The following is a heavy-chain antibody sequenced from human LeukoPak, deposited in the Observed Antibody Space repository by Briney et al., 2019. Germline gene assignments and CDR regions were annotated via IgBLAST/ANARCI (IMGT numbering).Heavy chain of an antibody. Sequence: PGGSLRLSCAASGFTFSSYSMNWVRQAPGKGLEWVSSISSSSSYIYYADSVKGRFAISRDNAKNSLYLQMNSLRAEDTAVYYCARDSAVVPAVGPSETKNDYYGMDVWGQGTTVTVSS. J-gene: IGHJ6*02. CDR1: GFTFSSYS. CDR2: ISSSSSYI. D-gene: IGHD2-2*01. V-gene: IGHV3-21*01. CDR3: ARDSAVVPAVGPSETKNDYYGMDV.